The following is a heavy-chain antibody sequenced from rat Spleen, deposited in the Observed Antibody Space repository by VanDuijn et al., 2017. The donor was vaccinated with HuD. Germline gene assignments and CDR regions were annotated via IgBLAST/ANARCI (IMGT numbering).Heavy chain of an antibody. J-gene: IGHJ4*01. Sequence: EVQLVESGGGLVQPGRSLKLSCAASGFTFSNYGMAWVRQAPTKGLEWVATISYDGSSTYYRDSVKGRFTISRDNAKSTLYLQMDSLRSEDTATYYCAIIPTHVMDAWGQGASVTVSS. CDR3: AIIPTHVMDA. V-gene: IGHV5-29*01. CDR1: GFTFSNYG. CDR2: ISYDGSST. D-gene: IGHD2-1*01.